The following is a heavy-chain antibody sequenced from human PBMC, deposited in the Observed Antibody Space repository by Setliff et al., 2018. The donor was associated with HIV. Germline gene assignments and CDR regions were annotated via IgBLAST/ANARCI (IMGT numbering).Heavy chain of an antibody. Sequence: SETLSLTCAVYGGSFSGYYWSWIRQPPGKGLEWIGEINHSGSTNYNPSLKSRVTISLDTSKNQFSLRLSSVTAADTALYFCARGFDHGDYEESGYVFYYMDVWGKGTTVTVSS. V-gene: IGHV4-34*01. D-gene: IGHD4-17*01. CDR3: ARGFDHGDYEESGYVFYYMDV. CDR2: INHSGST. J-gene: IGHJ6*03. CDR1: GGSFSGYY.